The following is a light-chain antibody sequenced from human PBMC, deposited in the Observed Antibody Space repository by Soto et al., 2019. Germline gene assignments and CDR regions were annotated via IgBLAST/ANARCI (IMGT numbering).Light chain of an antibody. CDR2: EVS. CDR1: SSDVGSYNR. J-gene: IGLJ2*01. Sequence: QSVLTQPPSVSGSPGQSVTISCTGTSSDVGSYNRVSWYQQSPGTAPKLMIYEVSNRPSGVPDRFSGSKSGNTASLTISGLQAEDEADYYCSSYTSSSTWVVFGGGTKLTVL. V-gene: IGLV2-18*02. CDR3: SSYTSSSTWVV.